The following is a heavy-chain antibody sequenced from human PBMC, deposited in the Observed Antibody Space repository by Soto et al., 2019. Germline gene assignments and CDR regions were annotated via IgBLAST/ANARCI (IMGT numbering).Heavy chain of an antibody. CDR1: GDSISSGGYS. V-gene: IGHV4-30-2*01. J-gene: IGHJ4*02. CDR3: ARGTTTVTTFDY. Sequence: QLQLKESGSGLVKPSQTVSLTCAVSGDSISSGGYSWSWIRQPPGKGLECIGYIYHSGSTYYNPSLKSRVTISVDRSKNQLSLKLSSVTAADTAVYYCARGTTTVTTFDYWGQGTLVTVSS. CDR2: IYHSGST. D-gene: IGHD4-17*01.